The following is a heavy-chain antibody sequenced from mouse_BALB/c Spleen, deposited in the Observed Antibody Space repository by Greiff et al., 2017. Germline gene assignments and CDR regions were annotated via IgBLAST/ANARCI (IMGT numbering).Heavy chain of an antibody. D-gene: IGHD2-4*01. V-gene: IGHV1-87*01. Sequence: VKLQESGAELARPGASVKLSCKASGYTFTSYWMQWVKQRPGQGLEWIGAIYPGDGDTRYTQKFKGKATLTADKSSSTAYMQLSSLASEDSAVYYCARDYDYDPYAMDYWGQGTSVTVSS. CDR3: ARDYDYDPYAMDY. CDR1: GYTFTSYW. J-gene: IGHJ4*01. CDR2: IYPGDGDT.